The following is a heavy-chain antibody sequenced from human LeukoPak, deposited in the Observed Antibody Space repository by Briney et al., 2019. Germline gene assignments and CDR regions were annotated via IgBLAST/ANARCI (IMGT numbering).Heavy chain of an antibody. V-gene: IGHV1-18*01. CDR2: ISAYNGNT. Sequence: ASVKVSCKASGYTFTSYGISWVRQAPGQGLEWMGWISAYNGNTNYAQKLQGRVTMTTDTSTSTAYMELRSLRSDDTAVYYCARDSSREYQLLHYYYYYMDVWGKGTTVTISS. J-gene: IGHJ6*03. CDR3: ARDSSREYQLLHYYYYYMDV. D-gene: IGHD2-2*01. CDR1: GYTFTSYG.